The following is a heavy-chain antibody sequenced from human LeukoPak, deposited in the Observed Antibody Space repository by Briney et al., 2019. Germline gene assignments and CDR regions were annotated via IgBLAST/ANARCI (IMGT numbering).Heavy chain of an antibody. CDR3: AGYIAAAGTRRNFQH. D-gene: IGHD6-13*01. CDR1: GGSISSYY. J-gene: IGHJ1*01. Sequence: SETLSLTCTVSGGSISSYYRSWIRQPPGKGLEWIGYIYYSGSTNYNPSLKSRVTISVDTSKNQFSLKLSSVTAADTAVYYCAGYIAAAGTRRNFQHWGQGTLVTVSS. CDR2: IYYSGST. V-gene: IGHV4-59*01.